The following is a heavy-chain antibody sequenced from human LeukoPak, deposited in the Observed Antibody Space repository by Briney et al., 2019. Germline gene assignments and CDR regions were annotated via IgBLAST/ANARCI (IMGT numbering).Heavy chain of an antibody. CDR2: IYYSGST. CDR3: AGPYYDFWSGYNLWGY. J-gene: IGHJ4*02. D-gene: IGHD3-3*01. V-gene: IGHV4-39*01. Sequence: PSETLSLTCVVSGGSISRSKYHWGWIRQPPGKGLEWIGSIYYSGSTYYNPTLKSRVTISVDTSKNQFSLKLSSVTAADTAVYYCAGPYYDFWSGYNLWGYWGQGTLVTVSS. CDR1: GGSISRSKYH.